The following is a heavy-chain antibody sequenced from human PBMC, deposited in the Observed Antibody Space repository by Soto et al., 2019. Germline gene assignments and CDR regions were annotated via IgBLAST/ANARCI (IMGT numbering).Heavy chain of an antibody. CDR2: IKEDGSQK. Sequence: EVQLVESGGGLVQPGGSLRLSCAASGFSFSMYWMSWVRQAPGKGLEWVANIKEDGSQKYYVDSVKGRFTISRDNAKNSLYLHMNSLRAGDTAVYYCARHQVGYRVTDYWGQGTLVTVSS. D-gene: IGHD1-26*01. J-gene: IGHJ4*02. CDR3: ARHQVGYRVTDY. V-gene: IGHV3-7*01. CDR1: GFSFSMYW.